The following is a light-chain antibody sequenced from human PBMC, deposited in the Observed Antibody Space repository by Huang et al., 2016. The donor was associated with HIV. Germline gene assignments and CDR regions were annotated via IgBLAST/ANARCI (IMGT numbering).Light chain of an antibody. CDR2: DGS. CDR1: QTIGTY. V-gene: IGKV3-11*01. CDR3: QQRRSWPLT. J-gene: IGKJ4*01. Sequence: EVVLTQSPPTLSLFPGETATLSCGASQTIGTYVAWYQQRPGQGPRLLIYDGSNRAAGVPARISGAGSGTTFTLSISGLESEDFGVYYCQQRRSWPLTFGGGTKVEV.